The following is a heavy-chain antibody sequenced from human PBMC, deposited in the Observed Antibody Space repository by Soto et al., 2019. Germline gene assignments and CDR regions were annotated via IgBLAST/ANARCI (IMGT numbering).Heavy chain of an antibody. CDR1: GFSLSKARMG. D-gene: IGHD1-7*01. CDR2: IFWNDER. J-gene: IGHJ4*02. CDR3: ARALREELPIYYFDS. V-gene: IGHV2-26*01. Sequence: GSGPTLVNPTETHTLTCSVSGFSLSKARMGVSWIRQPPGKALEWLAHIFWNDERSYNTSLKSRLTISRDTSKSQVVLTMTNVDPVDTGTYFCARALREELPIYYFDSWGQGTLVTVS.